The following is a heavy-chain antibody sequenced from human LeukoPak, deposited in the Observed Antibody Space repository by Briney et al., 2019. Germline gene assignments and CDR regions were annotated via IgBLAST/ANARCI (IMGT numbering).Heavy chain of an antibody. J-gene: IGHJ5*02. CDR1: GYTFTSYD. CDR2: INPGGGST. CDR3: ARSGDYYGSGSINWFDP. V-gene: IGHV1-46*01. D-gene: IGHD3-10*01. Sequence: ASVKVSCKASGYTFTSYDINWVRQAPGQGLEWMGIINPGGGSTSYAQKFQGRVTMTRDTSTSTVYMELSSLRSEDTAVYYCARSGDYYGSGSINWFDPWGQGTLVTVSS.